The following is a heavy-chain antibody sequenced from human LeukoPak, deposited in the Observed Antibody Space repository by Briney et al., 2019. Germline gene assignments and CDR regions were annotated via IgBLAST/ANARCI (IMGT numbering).Heavy chain of an antibody. V-gene: IGHV1-18*01. Sequence: ASVKVSCKASGYTFASYGISWVRQAPGQGLEWMGWISAYDGNTNYAQKFQGRVTMTRDTSTRTVNMELSSLRSEDTAVYYCARDYNGNSYFDYWGQGTLVTVSS. J-gene: IGHJ4*02. CDR2: ISAYDGNT. CDR3: ARDYNGNSYFDY. CDR1: GYTFASYG. D-gene: IGHD4-23*01.